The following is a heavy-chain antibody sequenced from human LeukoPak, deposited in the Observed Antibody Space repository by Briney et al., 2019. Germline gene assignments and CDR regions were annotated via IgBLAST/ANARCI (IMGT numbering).Heavy chain of an antibody. J-gene: IGHJ4*02. V-gene: IGHV4-34*01. D-gene: IGHD3-3*01. Sequence: SETLSLTCAVYGGSFSCYYWSWIRQPPGKGLEWIGEINHSGSTNYNPSLKSRVTISVDTSKNQFSLKLSSVTAADTAVYYCARGGGVLRFLEWFNFDYWGQGTLVTVSS. CDR3: ARGGGVLRFLEWFNFDY. CDR1: GGSFSCYY. CDR2: INHSGST.